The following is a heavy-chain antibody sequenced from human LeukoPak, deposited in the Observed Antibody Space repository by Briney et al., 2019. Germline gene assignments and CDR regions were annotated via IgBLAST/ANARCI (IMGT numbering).Heavy chain of an antibody. CDR2: IYYSGST. CDR1: GGSISSRSYY. J-gene: IGHJ4*02. V-gene: IGHV4-39*01. Sequence: SETLSLTCTVSGGSISSRSYYWGWIRQPPGKGLEWIGSIYYSGSTYYNPSLKSRATISITTSKNQFFLKLTSVAAADTAVYYCASIWGFSYFGYWGQGTLVTVSS. D-gene: IGHD7-27*01. CDR3: ASIWGFSYFGY.